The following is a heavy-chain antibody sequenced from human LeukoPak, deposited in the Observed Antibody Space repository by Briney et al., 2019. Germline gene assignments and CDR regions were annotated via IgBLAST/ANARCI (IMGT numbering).Heavy chain of an antibody. J-gene: IGHJ5*02. CDR2: IDYSGGSS. D-gene: IGHD1-26*01. V-gene: IGHV3-23*01. Sequence: PGGSLRLSCTVSGFTLSSYEMSWIRQAPGKGLEWVSSIDYSGGSSYYADSVKGRFTISRDDSKNTLYLQLNSLRAEDTAVYYCARAPKFRLVGVPKGPFDPWGQGTLVTVSS. CDR1: GFTLSSYE. CDR3: ARAPKFRLVGVPKGPFDP.